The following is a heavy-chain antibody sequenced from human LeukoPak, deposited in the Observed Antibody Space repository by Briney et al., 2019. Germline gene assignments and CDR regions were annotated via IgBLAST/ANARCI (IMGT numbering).Heavy chain of an antibody. CDR3: ARDDYYDSNGYSAY. V-gene: IGHV1-2*02. J-gene: IGHJ4*02. CDR1: GYTFTGYY. Sequence: GASVKVSCKASGYTFTGYYMHWVRQAPGQGLEWMGWINPNSGGTNYAQKFQGRVTMTRDTSISTAYMELSRLRSDDTAVYFCARDDYYDSNGYSAYWGQGTLVTVSS. CDR2: INPNSGGT. D-gene: IGHD3-22*01.